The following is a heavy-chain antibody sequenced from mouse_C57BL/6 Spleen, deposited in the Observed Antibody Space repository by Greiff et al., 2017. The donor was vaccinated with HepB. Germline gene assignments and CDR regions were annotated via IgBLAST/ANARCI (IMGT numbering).Heavy chain of an antibody. J-gene: IGHJ3*01. D-gene: IGHD2-4*01. CDR2: IYPSDSET. CDR1: GYTFTSYW. Sequence: VQLQQPGAELVRPGSSVKLSCKASGYTFTSYWMDWVKQRPGQGLEWIGNIYPSDSETHYNQKFKDKATLTVDKSSSTAYMQLSSLTSEDSAVYYCARLGYYDYDGAYWGQGTLVTVSA. CDR3: ARLGYYDYDGAY. V-gene: IGHV1-61*01.